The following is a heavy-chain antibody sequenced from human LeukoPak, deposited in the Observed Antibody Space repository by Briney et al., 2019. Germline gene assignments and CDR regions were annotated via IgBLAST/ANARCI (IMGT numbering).Heavy chain of an antibody. CDR2: ISYSGST. CDR1: GGSVSRQY. D-gene: IGHD2-15*01. J-gene: IGHJ4*02. CDR3: ARTQARLLHDY. V-gene: IGHV4-59*02. Sequence: WETLSLTCTVSGGSVSRQYWSWIRQPPGKGLEWIGYISYSGSTSYNPSLKSRVTISVDTSKNQFSLKLSSVTAADTAVYYCARTQARLLHDYWGQGTLVTVSS.